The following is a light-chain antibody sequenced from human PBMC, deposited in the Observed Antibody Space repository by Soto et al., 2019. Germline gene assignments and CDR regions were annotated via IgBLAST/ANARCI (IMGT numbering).Light chain of an antibody. V-gene: IGKV1-27*01. J-gene: IGKJ4*01. CDR1: QDIDNF. CDR2: AAS. CDR3: QTSKVAPCT. Sequence: IQMTQSPSSLSAFVGDRVTITCRASQDIDNFLAWYQQKPGKVPKLLIYAASTFQSGVPSRFSGSGSGTDFTLTISSLQPEDVATHYCQTSKVAPCTFGGGTKVESK.